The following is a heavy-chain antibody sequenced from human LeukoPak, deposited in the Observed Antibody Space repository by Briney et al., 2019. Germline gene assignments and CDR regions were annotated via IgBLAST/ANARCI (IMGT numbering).Heavy chain of an antibody. D-gene: IGHD1-1*01. CDR2: INHSGSI. Sequence: SETLSLTCAGNGGSFSGYYWSGIRQPPGKGLEWIGEINHSGSINYNPSLKSRVTISVDTSKNQFSLKLSSVTAADTAVYYCARGREDVQLEPLNWSVPSGPGTLVTVSS. V-gene: IGHV4-34*01. J-gene: IGHJ5*02. CDR1: GGSFSGYY. CDR3: ARGREDVQLEPLNWSVP.